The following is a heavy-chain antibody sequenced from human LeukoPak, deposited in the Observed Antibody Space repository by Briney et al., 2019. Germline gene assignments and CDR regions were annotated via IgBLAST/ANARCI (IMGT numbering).Heavy chain of an antibody. CDR3: ATVVIFGVGQSLYFDY. Sequence: SVKVSCKASGGTFSNSGISWVRQAPRQGLEWMGGIIPIFGTTNYAQKFQGRVTITADESTSTAYMELSSLRSEDTAVYYCATVVIFGVGQSLYFDYWGQGTLVTVSS. CDR1: GGTFSNSG. J-gene: IGHJ4*02. D-gene: IGHD3-3*01. V-gene: IGHV1-69*13. CDR2: IIPIFGTT.